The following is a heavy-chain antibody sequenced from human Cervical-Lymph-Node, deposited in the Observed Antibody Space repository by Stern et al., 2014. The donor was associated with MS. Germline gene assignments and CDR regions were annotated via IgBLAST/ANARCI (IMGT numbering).Heavy chain of an antibody. CDR3: ARVWSSWQDYDAFDI. Sequence: SVKGRFTIARDNSKNTLYLQMNSLRPEDTAVYYCARVWSSWQDYDAFDIWGQGTMVTVSS. V-gene: IGHV3-30*01. J-gene: IGHJ3*02. D-gene: IGHD3-10*01.